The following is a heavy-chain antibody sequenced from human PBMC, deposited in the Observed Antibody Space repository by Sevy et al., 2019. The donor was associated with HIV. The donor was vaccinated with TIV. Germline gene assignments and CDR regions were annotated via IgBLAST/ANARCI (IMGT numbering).Heavy chain of an antibody. J-gene: IGHJ4*02. Sequence: GGSRLSCGVSGFALRSYTMNWVRQAPGKGLEWVASISATGGSTYYADSVKGRFTISRDVSKSTLYLQMNSLTAEDTAMFYCAKTLQKLPFHPHYFDYWGQGTLVTVSS. CDR3: AKTLQKLPFHPHYFDY. CDR2: ISATGGST. V-gene: IGHV3-23*01. CDR1: GFALRSYT. D-gene: IGHD2-21*02.